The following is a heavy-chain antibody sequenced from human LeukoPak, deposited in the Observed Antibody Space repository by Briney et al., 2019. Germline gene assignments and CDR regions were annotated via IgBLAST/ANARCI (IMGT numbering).Heavy chain of an antibody. Sequence: ASVKVSCKASGYTFTGYYMHWVRQAPGQGLEWMGWINPNSGGTNHAQKFQGRVTMTRDTSISTAYMELSRLRSDDTAVYYCARDGELRYFDWLSIDHWGQGTLVTVSS. D-gene: IGHD3-9*01. CDR2: INPNSGGT. V-gene: IGHV1-2*02. CDR3: ARDGELRYFDWLSIDH. CDR1: GYTFTGYY. J-gene: IGHJ4*02.